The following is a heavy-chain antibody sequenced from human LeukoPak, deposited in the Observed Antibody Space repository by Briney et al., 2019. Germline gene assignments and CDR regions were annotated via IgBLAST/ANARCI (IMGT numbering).Heavy chain of an antibody. Sequence: PGGSLRLSCAASGFTFSSYGMYWVRQAPGKGLEWVAVISYDGSNKYYADSVKGRFAISRDNSKNTLYLQMNSLRAEDTAVYYCAKSEVTSYYYGMDVRGQGTTVTVSS. V-gene: IGHV3-30*18. CDR3: AKSEVTSYYYGMDV. CDR1: GFTFSSYG. CDR2: ISYDGSNK. J-gene: IGHJ6*02. D-gene: IGHD3-10*01.